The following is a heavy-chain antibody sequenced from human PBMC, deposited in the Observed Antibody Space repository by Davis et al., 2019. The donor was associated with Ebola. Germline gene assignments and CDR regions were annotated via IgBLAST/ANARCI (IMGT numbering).Heavy chain of an antibody. CDR2: FDPDDIKT. Sequence: ASVKVSCKPSKYTLTEFSVHWVRQAPGKGLEWLGGFDPDDIKTIYSQKFQGRVTMTEDPSTDTAYMELSSLRSEDTAVYYCARAQFPTTSDHWGQGTLVTVSS. D-gene: IGHD1-1*01. V-gene: IGHV1-24*01. CDR3: ARAQFPTTSDH. CDR1: KYTLTEFS. J-gene: IGHJ4*02.